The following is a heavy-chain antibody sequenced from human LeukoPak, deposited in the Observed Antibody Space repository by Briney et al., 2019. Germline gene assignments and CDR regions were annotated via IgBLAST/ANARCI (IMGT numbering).Heavy chain of an antibody. D-gene: IGHD3-22*01. CDR3: AKDHGGDTMRRSNYFDY. V-gene: IGHV3-7*03. CDR1: GFTFSSYW. CDR2: IKQDGSEK. J-gene: IGHJ4*02. Sequence: PGGSLRLSCAASGFTFSSYWMSWVRQAPGKGLEWVANIKQDGSEKYYVDSVKGRFTISRDNAKNSLYLQMNSLRAEDTAVYYCAKDHGGDTMRRSNYFDYWGQGTLVTVSS.